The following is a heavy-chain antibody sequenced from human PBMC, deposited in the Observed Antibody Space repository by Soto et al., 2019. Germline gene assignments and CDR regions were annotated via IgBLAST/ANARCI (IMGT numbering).Heavy chain of an antibody. J-gene: IGHJ4*02. CDR1: GGSISSYY. Sequence: QVQLQESGPGLVKPSETLSLTCTVSGGSISSYYWSWIRQPPGKGLECIGYIYYSGSTNYNPSLKSRVTISVDTSKNQFSLKLSSMTAADTAVYYCARVGLRWGVTSEYYFDYWGQGTLVTVSS. D-gene: IGHD3-16*01. CDR3: ARVGLRWGVTSEYYFDY. V-gene: IGHV4-59*01. CDR2: IYYSGST.